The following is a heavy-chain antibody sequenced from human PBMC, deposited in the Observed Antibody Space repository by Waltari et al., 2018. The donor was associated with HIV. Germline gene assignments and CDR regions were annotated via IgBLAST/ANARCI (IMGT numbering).Heavy chain of an antibody. V-gene: IGHV4-39*07. Sequence: QLQLQESGPGLVKPSETLSLTCTVSGGSISSSSYYWGWIRQPPGKGRGWVGGIYYSGSTYYNPSLKSRVTISVDTSKNQFSLKLSSVTAADTAVYYCARDARPSLRGVIITEDPFYYYYGMDVWGQGTTVTVSS. D-gene: IGHD3-10*01. J-gene: IGHJ6*02. CDR2: IYYSGST. CDR3: ARDARPSLRGVIITEDPFYYYYGMDV. CDR1: GGSISSSSYY.